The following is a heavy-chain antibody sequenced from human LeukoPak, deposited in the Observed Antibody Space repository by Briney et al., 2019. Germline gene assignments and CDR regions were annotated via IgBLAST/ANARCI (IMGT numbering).Heavy chain of an antibody. J-gene: IGHJ4*02. D-gene: IGHD6-19*01. Sequence: PGGSLRLSCAASGFTFSNYWMHWVRQGPGKGLVWVSRINSDGSNTAYADSVKGRFTISRDNSKNTLYLQMNSLRAEDTAVYYCARDRRHSSGWYAYWGQGTLVTVS. CDR2: INSDGSNT. V-gene: IGHV3-74*01. CDR3: ARDRRHSSGWYAY. CDR1: GFTFSNYW.